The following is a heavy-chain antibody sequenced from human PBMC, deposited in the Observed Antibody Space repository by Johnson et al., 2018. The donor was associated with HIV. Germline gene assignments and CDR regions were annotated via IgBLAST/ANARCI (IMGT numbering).Heavy chain of an antibody. CDR1: GFTVSSNY. J-gene: IGHJ3*01. D-gene: IGHD6-6*01. CDR3: ARDPGPGSSSHERSWGGFDL. Sequence: EVQLVESGGGLVQPGGSLRLSCAASGFTVSSNYMSWVRQAPGKGLEWVSVIYSGDNTYYADSVKGRFTISRDNAENSLYLQMNSLRVDDTAVYYCARDPGPGSSSHERSWGGFDLWGQGTMVAVSS. V-gene: IGHV3-66*01. CDR2: IYSGDNT.